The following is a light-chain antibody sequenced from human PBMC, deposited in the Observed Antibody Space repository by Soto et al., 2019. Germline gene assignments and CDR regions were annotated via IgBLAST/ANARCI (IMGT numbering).Light chain of an antibody. Sequence: IVLTQSPGTLTLSRGERATLSCRAIERIYSAYLGWYQQKPGQAPRLLIYGTSSRATGIPDRFSGSGSGTDFTLTISRLEPEDFVVYYCQQYGNSPITFGQGTRLEI. CDR2: GTS. V-gene: IGKV3-20*01. CDR1: ERIYSAY. CDR3: QQYGNSPIT. J-gene: IGKJ5*01.